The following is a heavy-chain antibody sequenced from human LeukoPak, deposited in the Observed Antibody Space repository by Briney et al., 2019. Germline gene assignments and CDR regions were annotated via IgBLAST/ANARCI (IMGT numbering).Heavy chain of an antibody. V-gene: IGHV3-7*01. CDR2: IHQDGSEK. D-gene: IGHD1-7*01. Sequence: GGSLRLSCAASGFTFSSYGMHWVRQAPGKGLEWVANIHQDGSEKYYVDSVKGRFTISRDNAKNSLYLQMNSLRAEDTAVYYCARGGNYDVGGFDPWGQGTLVTVSS. J-gene: IGHJ5*02. CDR3: ARGGNYDVGGFDP. CDR1: GFTFSSYG.